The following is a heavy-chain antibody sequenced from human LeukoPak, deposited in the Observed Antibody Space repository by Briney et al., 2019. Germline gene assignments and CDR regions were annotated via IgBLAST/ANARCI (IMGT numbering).Heavy chain of an antibody. CDR3: ATTPVDSSSWYGD. CDR2: ISGSGGSA. J-gene: IGHJ4*02. Sequence: GGSLRLSCAASGFTFSSYAMSWVRQAPGKGLEWVSAISGSGGSAYYADSVKGRFTISRDNSKNTLYLQMNSLRAEDTAVYYCATTPVDSSSWYGDWGQGTLVTASS. CDR1: GFTFSSYA. V-gene: IGHV3-23*01. D-gene: IGHD6-13*01.